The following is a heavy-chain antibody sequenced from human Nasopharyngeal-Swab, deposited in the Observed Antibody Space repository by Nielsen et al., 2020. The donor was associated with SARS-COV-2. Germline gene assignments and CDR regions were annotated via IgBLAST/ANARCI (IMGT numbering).Heavy chain of an antibody. CDR2: VKQDGTEK. V-gene: IGHV3-7*01. CDR3: ARDEILDY. Sequence: GGSLRLSCAASGFTFSPYWMTSVRQAPGKGLEWVANVKQDGTEKYFVDSVKGRFTISRDNAKNSLYLHMNSLRAEDTAVYYCARDEILDYWGQGTLVTVSS. CDR1: GFTFSPYW. J-gene: IGHJ4*02. D-gene: IGHD2/OR15-2a*01.